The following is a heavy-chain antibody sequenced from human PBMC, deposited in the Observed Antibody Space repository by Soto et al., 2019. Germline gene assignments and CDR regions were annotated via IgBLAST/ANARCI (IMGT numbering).Heavy chain of an antibody. CDR3: ARCGGCYFNWFDP. V-gene: IGHV5-51*01. Sequence: GESLKISCKGSGYSFSTYWIAWVRQMPGKGLEWMGIIYPDDSDTRYSSSFQGQVIISADKSMNTAYLKWRSLNAWESPMYYCARCGGCYFNWFDPWGQGTLVTVSS. CDR2: IYPDDSDT. CDR1: GYSFSTYW. D-gene: IGHD2-21*01. J-gene: IGHJ5*02.